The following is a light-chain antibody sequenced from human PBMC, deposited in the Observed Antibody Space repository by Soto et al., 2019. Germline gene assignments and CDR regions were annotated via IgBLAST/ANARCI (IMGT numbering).Light chain of an antibody. CDR2: DVS. J-gene: IGLJ1*01. CDR3: SSYTSSRTLLYV. V-gene: IGLV2-14*01. Sequence: QSALTQPASVSGSPGQSITISCTGTSSDVGGYNYVSWYQQHPGKAPKLMIYDVSNRPSGVSNRFSGSKSGNTASLTISGLQAEEEADYYCSSYTSSRTLLYVFGTGTKVNVL. CDR1: SSDVGGYNY.